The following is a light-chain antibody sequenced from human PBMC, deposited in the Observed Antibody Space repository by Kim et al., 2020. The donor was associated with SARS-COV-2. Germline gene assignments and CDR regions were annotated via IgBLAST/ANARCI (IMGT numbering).Light chain of an antibody. J-gene: IGLJ3*02. CDR1: SGGIASSY. Sequence: TVPISCARSSGGIASSYVQWYQQRPGSAPTTVIYEDNQRPSGVPDRFSGSIDSSSNSASLTISGLKTEDEADYYCQSYDSSTLWVFGGGTQLTVL. CDR3: QSYDSSTLWV. V-gene: IGLV6-57*03. CDR2: EDN.